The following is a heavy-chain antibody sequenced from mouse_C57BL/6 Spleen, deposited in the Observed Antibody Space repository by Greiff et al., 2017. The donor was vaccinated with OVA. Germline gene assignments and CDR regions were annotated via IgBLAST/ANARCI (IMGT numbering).Heavy chain of an antibody. D-gene: IGHD2-4*01. J-gene: IGHJ2*01. CDR1: GYSFTGYF. CDR3: ARSYDYDPYYFDY. V-gene: IGHV1-20*01. Sequence: VHVKQSGPELVKPGDSVKISCKASGYSFTGYFMNWVMQSHGKSLEWIGRINPYNGDTFYNQKFKGKATLTVDKSSSTAHMELRSLTSEDSAVYYCARSYDYDPYYFDYWGQGTTLTVSS. CDR2: INPYNGDT.